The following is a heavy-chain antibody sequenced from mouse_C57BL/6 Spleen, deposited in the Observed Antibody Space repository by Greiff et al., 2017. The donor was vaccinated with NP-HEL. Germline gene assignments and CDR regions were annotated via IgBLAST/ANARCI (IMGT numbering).Heavy chain of an antibody. CDR2: IYPGDGDT. D-gene: IGHD2-3*01. J-gene: IGHJ2*01. CDR1: GYAFSSSW. CDR3: ARYDGYYGGYYFDY. V-gene: IGHV1-82*01. Sequence: QVQLQQSGPELVKPGASVKISCKASGYAFSSSWMNWVKQRPGKGLEWIGRIYPGDGDTNYNGKFKGKATLTADKSSSTAYMQLSSLTSEDSAVYFCARYDGYYGGYYFDYWGQGTTLTVSS.